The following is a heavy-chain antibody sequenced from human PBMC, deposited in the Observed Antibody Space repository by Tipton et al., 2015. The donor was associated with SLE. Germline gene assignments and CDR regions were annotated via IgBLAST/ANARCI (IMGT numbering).Heavy chain of an antibody. CDR2: IKETGSEK. J-gene: IGHJ4*02. CDR3: ARSGRRESPPDY. CDR1: GFTLSSCW. V-gene: IGHV3-7*01. D-gene: IGHD3-10*01. Sequence: GSLRLSCAASGFTLSSCWMIWVRQAPGKGLEWVANIKETGSEKYYVDSVRGRFTISRDNAKNSLYLQMNSLRAEDTAVYYCARSGRRESPPDYWGQGTLVTVSS.